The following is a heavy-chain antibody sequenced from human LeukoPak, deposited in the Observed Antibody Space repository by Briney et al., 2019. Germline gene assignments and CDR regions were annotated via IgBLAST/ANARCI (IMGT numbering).Heavy chain of an antibody. J-gene: IGHJ2*01. CDR1: GFTFSTYA. CDR3: AKGGRAAADRNFDL. V-gene: IGHV3-23*01. CDR2: LRGSGTDT. D-gene: IGHD6-13*01. Sequence: PGGSLRLSCAASGFTFSTYAMSWVRQAPGKGLEWVSDLRGSGTDTYYADSVRGRFTISRDNSKNTLYLQMNSLRVEDTAVYYCAKGGRAAADRNFDLWGRGTLVTVSS.